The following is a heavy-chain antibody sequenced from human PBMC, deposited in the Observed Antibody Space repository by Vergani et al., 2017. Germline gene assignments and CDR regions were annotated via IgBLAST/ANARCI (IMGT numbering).Heavy chain of an antibody. CDR3: ARDGIVATITAWFDP. V-gene: IGHV3-9*01. CDR2: ISWHSGSI. CDR1: GFTFDDYA. Sequence: EVQLVESGGGLVQPGRSLRLSCAASGFTFDDYAMQWVRQAPGKGLEWVSGISWHSGSIGYADSVKGRFTISRDNAKNTLYLQMNSLRDEDTAVYYCARDGIVATITAWFDPWGQGTLVTVSS. D-gene: IGHD5-12*01. J-gene: IGHJ5*02.